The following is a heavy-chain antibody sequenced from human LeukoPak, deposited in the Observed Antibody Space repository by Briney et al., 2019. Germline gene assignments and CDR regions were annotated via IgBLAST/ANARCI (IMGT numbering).Heavy chain of an antibody. D-gene: IGHD1-26*01. CDR2: ISYDGNLK. V-gene: IGHV3-30*03. Sequence: GGSLRLSCSASGFKFSNYAMHWVRQAPGKGLEWVAVISYDGNLKHYGDSVQGRFIISRDNAKSSLYLQMDSLRAEDTAVYYCARDPYSGNYGAYYYYYMDVWGKGTTVTISS. CDR3: ARDPYSGNYGAYYYYYMDV. CDR1: GFKFSNYA. J-gene: IGHJ6*03.